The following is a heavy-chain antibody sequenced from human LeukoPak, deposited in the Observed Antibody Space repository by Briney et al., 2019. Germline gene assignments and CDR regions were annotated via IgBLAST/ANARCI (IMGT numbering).Heavy chain of an antibody. Sequence: GGSLRLSCAASGFTFSSYWMSWVRQAPGKGLEWVANIKQDGSEKYYVDSVKGRFTISRDNAKNSLYLQMNSLRAEDAAVYYCARDWYYYDSSGYWGDYWGQGTLVTVSS. V-gene: IGHV3-7*01. D-gene: IGHD3-22*01. CDR2: IKQDGSEK. CDR1: GFTFSSYW. CDR3: ARDWYYYDSSGYWGDY. J-gene: IGHJ4*02.